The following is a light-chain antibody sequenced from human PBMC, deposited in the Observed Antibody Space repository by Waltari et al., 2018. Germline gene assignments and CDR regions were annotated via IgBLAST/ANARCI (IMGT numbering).Light chain of an antibody. CDR3: QVWDSSPETVV. J-gene: IGLJ2*01. CDR2: DDN. Sequence: SYVLTQPPSASVAPGKTATIACGGNNVGGKSVQWYQQKPGQAPVLVVHDDNARPSGSPDRVSGSNSGDTATLTISRVEVGDEADYYCQVWDSSPETVVFGGGTKLTVL. V-gene: IGLV3-21*01. CDR1: NVGGKS.